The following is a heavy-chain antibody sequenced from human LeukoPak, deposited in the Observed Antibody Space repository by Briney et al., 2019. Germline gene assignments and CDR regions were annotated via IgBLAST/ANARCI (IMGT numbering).Heavy chain of an antibody. CDR2: VNGGNGDT. CDR1: GYPFRSYA. D-gene: IGHD3-10*01. J-gene: IGHJ4*02. V-gene: IGHV1-3*01. CDR3: ARVVWFGELGY. Sequence: EASVKVSCKASGYPFRSYAIHWVRQAPGQRLEWLGWVNGGNGDTKYTQKFRGRVTISTDTSASTAYMELSSLRSEDTAVYCCARVVWFGELGYWGQGTLVTVSS.